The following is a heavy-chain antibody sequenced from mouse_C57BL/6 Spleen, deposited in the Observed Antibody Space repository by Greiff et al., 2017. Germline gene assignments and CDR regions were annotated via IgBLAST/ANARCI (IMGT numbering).Heavy chain of an antibody. CDR3: ARGGTTVVAPYYAMDY. J-gene: IGHJ4*01. Sequence: QVHVKQPGTELVKPGASVKLSCKASGYTFTSYWMHWVKQRPGQGLEWIGNINPSNGGTNYNEKFKSKATLTVDKSSSTDYMQLSSLTSEDSAVYYCARGGTTVVAPYYAMDYWGQGTSVTVSS. CDR1: GYTFTSYW. V-gene: IGHV1-53*01. D-gene: IGHD1-1*01. CDR2: INPSNGGT.